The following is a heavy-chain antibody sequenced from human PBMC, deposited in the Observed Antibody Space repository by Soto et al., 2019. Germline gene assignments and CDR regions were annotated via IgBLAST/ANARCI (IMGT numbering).Heavy chain of an antibody. CDR1: GCTFSSYA. D-gene: IGHD2-2*01. J-gene: IGHJ5*02. Sequence: SVKVSCKASGCTFSSYAISCVRQAPGQVLEWMGGIIPIFGTANYAQKFQGRVTITADKSTSTAYMELSSLRSEDTAVYYCARDFHCSSTSCYVFDPWGQGTLVTVSS. CDR2: IIPIFGTA. CDR3: ARDFHCSSTSCYVFDP. V-gene: IGHV1-69*06.